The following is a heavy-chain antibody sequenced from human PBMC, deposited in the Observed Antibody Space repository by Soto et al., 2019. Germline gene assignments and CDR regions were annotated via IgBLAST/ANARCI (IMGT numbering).Heavy chain of an antibody. CDR3: ATADRAGYSLYYYHYYMDV. CDR1: AFTFSSYG. V-gene: IGHV3-33*01. D-gene: IGHD4-4*01. Sequence: PGGSLRLSCAASAFTFSSYGRHWVRQAPAKGLEWVAVIWYYGSNKYYADSVKGQFTISRDKSKNTLYLQMNLLRAQDTAVYYFATADRAGYSLYYYHYYMDVWGQGTKVTVSS. CDR2: IWYYGSNK. J-gene: IGHJ6*02.